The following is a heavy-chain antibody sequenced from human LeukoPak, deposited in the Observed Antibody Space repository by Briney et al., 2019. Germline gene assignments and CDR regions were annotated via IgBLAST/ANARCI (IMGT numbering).Heavy chain of an antibody. V-gene: IGHV3-23*01. CDR3: AKDFQMIVVVIMSFDP. Sequence: GRSLRLSCAASGFTFSSYGMHWVRQAPGKGLEWVSAISGSGGSTYYADSVKGRFTISRDNSKNTLYLQMNSLRAEDTAVYYCAKDFQMIVVVIMSFDPWGQGTLVTVSS. CDR2: ISGSGGST. D-gene: IGHD3-22*01. CDR1: GFTFSSYG. J-gene: IGHJ5*02.